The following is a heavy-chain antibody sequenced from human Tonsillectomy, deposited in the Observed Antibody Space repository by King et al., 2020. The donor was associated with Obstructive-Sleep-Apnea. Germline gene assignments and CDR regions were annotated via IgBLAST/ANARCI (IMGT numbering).Heavy chain of an antibody. D-gene: IGHD3-9*01. CDR2: ISSTSSPI. CDR1: GFTFSTYS. V-gene: IGHV3-48*04. Sequence: VQLVESGGGLVQPGGSLRLSCAASGFTFSTYSMNWVRQAPGKGLEWVSYISSTSSPIYYADSVKGRFTISRDNAKNSLYLQMNSLRAEDTAVYYCARDGLDYDILTCLTWGQGTLVHVSS. J-gene: IGHJ5*02. CDR3: ARDGLDYDILTCLT.